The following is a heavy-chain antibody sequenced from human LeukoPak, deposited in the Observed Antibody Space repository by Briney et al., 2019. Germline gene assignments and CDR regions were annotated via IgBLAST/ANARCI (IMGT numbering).Heavy chain of an antibody. Sequence: ASVKVSCKASGYTFTSYGISWVRQAPGQGLEWMGWISAYNGNTNYAQKFQGRVTMTEDTSTDTAYMELSSLRSEDTAVYYCATLDIVATILDYWGQGTLVTVSS. CDR3: ATLDIVATILDY. J-gene: IGHJ4*02. CDR1: GYTFTSYG. CDR2: ISAYNGNT. V-gene: IGHV1-18*01. D-gene: IGHD5-12*01.